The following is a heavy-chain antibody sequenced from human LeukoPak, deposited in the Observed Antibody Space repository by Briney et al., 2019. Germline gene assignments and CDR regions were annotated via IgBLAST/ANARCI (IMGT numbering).Heavy chain of an antibody. Sequence: GGSLRLSCAASGFTFSSYWMSWVRQAPGKGLEWVANIKQDGSEKYYVDSVKSRFTISRDNAKNSLYLQMNSLKTEDTAVYYCATDCISGSCAIDSWGQGTLVTVSS. V-gene: IGHV3-7*03. CDR2: IKQDGSEK. D-gene: IGHD2-15*01. CDR3: ATDCISGSCAIDS. CDR1: GFTFSSYW. J-gene: IGHJ4*02.